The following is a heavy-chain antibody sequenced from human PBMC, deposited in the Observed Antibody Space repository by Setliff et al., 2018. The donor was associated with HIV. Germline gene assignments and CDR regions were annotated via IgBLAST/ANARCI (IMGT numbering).Heavy chain of an antibody. CDR3: AIVPSRYCSPTTCPFFFDY. D-gene: IGHD2-15*01. CDR2: INPRSGGT. Sequence: ASVKVSCKASGYSFTDHYMHWVRQAPGQGLEWMGWINPRSGGTNYAQKFQGTVTMTRDTSINTAYMEMSRLRSDDTAVYYCAIVPSRYCSPTTCPFFFDYWGQGILVT. J-gene: IGHJ4*02. V-gene: IGHV1-2*02. CDR1: GYSFTDHY.